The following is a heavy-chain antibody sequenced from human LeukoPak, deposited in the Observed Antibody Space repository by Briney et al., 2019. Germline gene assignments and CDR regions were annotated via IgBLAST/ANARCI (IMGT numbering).Heavy chain of an antibody. V-gene: IGHV3-23*01. D-gene: IGHD3-10*01. Sequence: GGSLRLSCAASGFTFSSEAMSWVRQAPGKGLEWVSAISGSGGSTYYADSVKGRFTISRDNSKNTLYVQMHSLRAEDTAVYYCGKEAVRENIWFGEILGGFDYWGQGTLVTVSS. CDR1: GFTFSSEA. CDR3: GKEAVRENIWFGEILGGFDY. J-gene: IGHJ4*02. CDR2: ISGSGGST.